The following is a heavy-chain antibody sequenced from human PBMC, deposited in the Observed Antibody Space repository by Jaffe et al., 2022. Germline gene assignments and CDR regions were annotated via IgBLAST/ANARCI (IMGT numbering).Heavy chain of an antibody. CDR1: GGSISSSSYY. Sequence: QLQLQESGPGLVKPSETLSLTCTVSGGSISSSSYYWGWIRQPPGKGLEWIGSIYYSGSTYYNPSLKSRVTISVDTSKNQFSLKLSSVTAADTAVYYCARHLRPGFVAATAYYFDYWGQGTLVTVSS. J-gene: IGHJ4*02. CDR3: ARHLRPGFVAATAYYFDY. D-gene: IGHD2-15*01. CDR2: IYYSGST. V-gene: IGHV4-39*01.